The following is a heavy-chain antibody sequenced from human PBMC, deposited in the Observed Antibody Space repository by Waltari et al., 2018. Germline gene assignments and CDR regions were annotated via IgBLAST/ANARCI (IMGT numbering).Heavy chain of an antibody. CDR2: VYHDGTT. V-gene: IGHV4-38-2*01. J-gene: IGHJ4*02. CDR1: GYAVNSGFY. CDR3: SRQVLGYCTSAACRRLES. Sequence: QVQLLESGPGLVKSSETLSLTCDVPGYAVNSGFYWGWIRQAPGEGLEWVATVYHDGTTFYNPSLKSRLSVSMDTSKNQISLTLKSVTAADTAVYHCSRQVLGYCTSAACRRLESWGQGTLVTVSS. D-gene: IGHD2-2*03.